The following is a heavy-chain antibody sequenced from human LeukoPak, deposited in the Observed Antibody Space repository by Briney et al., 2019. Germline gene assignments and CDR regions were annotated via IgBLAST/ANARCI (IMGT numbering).Heavy chain of an antibody. CDR2: LSPDGRSS. J-gene: IGHJ4*02. Sequence: GGSLRLSCAASGFNFSTYWMHWVRQAPGKGLVWVSRLSPDGRSSIYADSVKGRFTVSRDNAKNTLYLQMNGLRADDTAVYYCTRSPSLGGSYWGFDYWGQGTLLTVSS. D-gene: IGHD1-26*01. V-gene: IGHV3-74*01. CDR3: TRSPSLGGSYWGFDY. CDR1: GFNFSTYW.